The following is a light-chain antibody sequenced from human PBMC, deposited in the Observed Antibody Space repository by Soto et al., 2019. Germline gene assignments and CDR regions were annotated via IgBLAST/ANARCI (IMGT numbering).Light chain of an antibody. CDR2: EVS. CDR3: SSYTSSSTLLV. J-gene: IGLJ1*01. CDR1: SSDVGGYNY. V-gene: IGLV2-14*01. Sequence: QSVLTQPASVSGSPGQSITISCTGTSSDVGGYNYVSWYQQHPGKAPKLIIHEVSNRPSGVSNRFSGSKSGNTASLTISGLQAEDEADYYCSSYTSSSTLLVFGTGTKLTVL.